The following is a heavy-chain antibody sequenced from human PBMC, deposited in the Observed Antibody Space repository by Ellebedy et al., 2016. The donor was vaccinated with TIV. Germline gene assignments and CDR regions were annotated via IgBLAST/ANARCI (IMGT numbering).Heavy chain of an antibody. Sequence: GESLKISCAASGFTVSSNYMSWVRQAPGKGLEWVSVIYSGGSTYYADSVKGRFTISRDNSKNTLYLQMNSLRAEDTAVYYCAKSTSGWWVFDYWGQGTLVTVS. CDR2: IYSGGST. D-gene: IGHD6-19*01. CDR3: AKSTSGWWVFDY. J-gene: IGHJ4*02. V-gene: IGHV3-66*01. CDR1: GFTVSSNY.